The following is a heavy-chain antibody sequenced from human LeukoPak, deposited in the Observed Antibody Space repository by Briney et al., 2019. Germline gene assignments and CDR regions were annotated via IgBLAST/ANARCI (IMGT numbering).Heavy chain of an antibody. V-gene: IGHV3-48*03. D-gene: IGHD2-2*01. Sequence: GGSLRLSCAASGFTFSSYEMNWVRQAPGKGLEWVSYISSSGTNIKYADSVKGRLTISRGNAKNSVYLQMNSLRAEDTAVYYCARDIKGQYQDAFDIWGQGTMVTVSS. CDR1: GFTFSSYE. CDR3: ARDIKGQYQDAFDI. CDR2: ISSSGTNI. J-gene: IGHJ3*02.